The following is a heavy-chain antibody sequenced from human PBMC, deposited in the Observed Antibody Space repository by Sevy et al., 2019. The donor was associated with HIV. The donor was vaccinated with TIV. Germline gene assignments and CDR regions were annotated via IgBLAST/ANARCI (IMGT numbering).Heavy chain of an antibody. Sequence: GGSLRLSCAASGFTFSDYYMTWIRQAPGKGLEWVAYITSSGDTIYYADSVKGRFTISRDNAKNSLYLQMNNLRAEDTAVYYCAREYDYSHYAFDYWGQEPWSPSPQ. CDR3: AREYDYSHYAFDY. CDR1: GFTFSDYY. CDR2: ITSSGDTI. J-gene: IGHJ4*01. V-gene: IGHV3-11*01. D-gene: IGHD4-4*01.